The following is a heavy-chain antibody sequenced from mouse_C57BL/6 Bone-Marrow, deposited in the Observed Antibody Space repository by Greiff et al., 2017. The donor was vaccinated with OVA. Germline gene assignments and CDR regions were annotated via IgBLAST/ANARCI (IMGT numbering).Heavy chain of an antibody. CDR3: ARGEGDGYYSWFAY. V-gene: IGHV5-16*01. Sequence: EVQRVESEGGLVQPGSSMKLSCTASGFTFSDYYMAWVRQVPEKGLEWVANINYDGSSTYYLDSLKSRFIISRDNAKNILYLQMSSLKSEDTATYYCARGEGDGYYSWFAYWGQGTLVTVSA. D-gene: IGHD2-3*01. J-gene: IGHJ3*01. CDR2: INYDGSST. CDR1: GFTFSDYY.